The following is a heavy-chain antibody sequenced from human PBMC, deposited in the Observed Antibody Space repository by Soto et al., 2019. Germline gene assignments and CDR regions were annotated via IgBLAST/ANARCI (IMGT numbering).Heavy chain of an antibody. D-gene: IGHD3-10*01. CDR3: ANRNDYGSGSYFPFDH. CDR1: GFTFSSYG. CDR2: ISGGGGST. Sequence: GGSLRLSCAASGFTFSSYGMSWVREAPGKGLEWVSSISGGGGSTYYADSVKGRFTISRDNSKNTLYLQVSSLRAEDTAVYYCANRNDYGSGSYFPFDHWGQGTLVTVSS. J-gene: IGHJ4*02. V-gene: IGHV3-23*01.